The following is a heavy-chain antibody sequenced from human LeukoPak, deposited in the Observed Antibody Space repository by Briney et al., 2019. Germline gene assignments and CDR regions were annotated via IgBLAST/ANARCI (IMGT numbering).Heavy chain of an antibody. D-gene: IGHD6-13*01. CDR1: GFSISTNY. CDR2: VYSGGTT. Sequence: GGSLRLSCAVSGFSISTNYMSWVRQAPGKGLEWLCIVYSGGTTSYADSVRGRFTLSRDISKNTVSLQLNDLRVADTAVYYCASNYCSRGTCYFNGWGRGALVIAYS. CDR3: ASNYCSRGTCYFNG. J-gene: IGHJ4*02. V-gene: IGHV3-53*05.